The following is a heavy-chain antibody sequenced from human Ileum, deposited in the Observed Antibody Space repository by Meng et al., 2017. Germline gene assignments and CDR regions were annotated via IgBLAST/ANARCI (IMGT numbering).Heavy chain of an antibody. V-gene: IGHV4-4*02. CDR3: AREWSGSYRHFDY. J-gene: IGHJ4*02. Sequence: GPDRRAPSGALALTCAVSGGPISTSDGWSWVRQHPGKGLEWIGEIHHSGSTNYNPSLKSRVTISVDKSKNQFSLKLNSVTAADTAVYYCAREWSGSYRHFDYWGQGTLVTVSS. CDR1: GGPISTSDG. D-gene: IGHD1-26*01. CDR2: IHHSGST.